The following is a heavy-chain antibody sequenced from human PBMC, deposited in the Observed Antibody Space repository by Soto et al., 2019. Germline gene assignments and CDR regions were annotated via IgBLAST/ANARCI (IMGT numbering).Heavy chain of an antibody. CDR3: ARGSKALYCSGGSCSDFDY. Sequence: SETLSLTCAVYGGSFSGYYWSWIRQPPGKGLEWIGEINHRGSTNYNPSLKSRVTISVDTSKNQFSLKLSSVTAADTAVYYCARGSKALYCSGGSCSDFDYWGQGTLVTVSS. D-gene: IGHD2-15*01. CDR2: INHRGST. CDR1: GGSFSGYY. J-gene: IGHJ4*02. V-gene: IGHV4-34*01.